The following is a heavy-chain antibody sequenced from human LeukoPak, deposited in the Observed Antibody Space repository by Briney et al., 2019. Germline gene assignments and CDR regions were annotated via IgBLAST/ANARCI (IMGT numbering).Heavy chain of an antibody. CDR2: IWYDGSNK. CDR1: GFTFSSYG. CDR3: ARELGDYDYVWGSYRRYYFGY. J-gene: IGHJ4*02. D-gene: IGHD3-16*02. Sequence: GGSLRLSCAASGFTFSSYGMHWVRQAPGKGLGWVAVIWYDGSNKYYADSVKGRYTISRDNSKNTLYLQMNSLRAEDTAVYYCARELGDYDYVWGSYRRYYFGYWGQGTLVTVSS. V-gene: IGHV3-33*01.